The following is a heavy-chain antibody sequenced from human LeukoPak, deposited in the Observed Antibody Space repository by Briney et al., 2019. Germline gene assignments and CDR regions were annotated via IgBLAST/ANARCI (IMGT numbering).Heavy chain of an antibody. V-gene: IGHV4-39*01. D-gene: IGHD3-16*01. CDR2: IYYSGST. CDR1: GGSISSSSYY. J-gene: IGHJ4*02. Sequence: SETLSLTCTVSGGSISSSSYYWGWIRQPPGKGLEWIGSIYYSGSTYYNPSLKSRVTISVDASKNQFSLKLSSVTAADTAVYYCARQGAFNYWGQGTLVTVSS. CDR3: ARQGAFNY.